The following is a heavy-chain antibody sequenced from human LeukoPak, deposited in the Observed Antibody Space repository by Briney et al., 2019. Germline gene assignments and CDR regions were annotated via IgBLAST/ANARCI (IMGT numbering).Heavy chain of an antibody. J-gene: IGHJ4*02. CDR2: ISYDGSNK. CDR1: GFTFSSYA. D-gene: IGHD4-23*01. V-gene: IGHV3-30*04. Sequence: GGSLRLSCAASGFTFSSYAMHWVRQAPGKGLEWVAVISYDGSNKYYADSVKGRFTISRDNSKNTLYLQMNSLRAEDTAVYYCARGASFWAHTVVSNFDYWGQGTLVTVSS. CDR3: ARGASFWAHTVVSNFDY.